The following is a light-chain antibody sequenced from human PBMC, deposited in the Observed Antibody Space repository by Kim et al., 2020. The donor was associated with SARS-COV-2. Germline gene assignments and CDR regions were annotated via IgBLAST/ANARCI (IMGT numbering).Light chain of an antibody. V-gene: IGKV3-11*01. J-gene: IGKJ5*01. Sequence: SPGERATPSCRASQSVSSYFAWYQQRPGQAPRLLIYAASNRATGIPARFSGIGSGTDFTLTISSLEPEDFAVYYCQQRSNWPPITFGQGTRLEIK. CDR2: AAS. CDR3: QQRSNWPPIT. CDR1: QSVSSY.